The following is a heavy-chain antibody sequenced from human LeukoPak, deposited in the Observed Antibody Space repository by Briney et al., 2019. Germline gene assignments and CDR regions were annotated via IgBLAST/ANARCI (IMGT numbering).Heavy chain of an antibody. CDR3: ARFSSGWPV. J-gene: IGHJ4*02. V-gene: IGHV3-30-3*01. CDR1: GFTFSSYA. Sequence: GGSLRLSCAASGFTFSSYAMHWVRQAPGKGLEWVAVISYDGSNKYYADSVKGRFTISRDNSKSTLYLQMNSLRAEDTAVYYCARFSSGWPVWGQGTLVTVSS. CDR2: ISYDGSNK. D-gene: IGHD6-19*01.